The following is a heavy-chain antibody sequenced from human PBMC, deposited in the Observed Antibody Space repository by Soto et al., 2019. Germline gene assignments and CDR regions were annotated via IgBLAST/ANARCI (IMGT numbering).Heavy chain of an antibody. CDR1: GFTFSSYA. J-gene: IGHJ4*02. CDR3: AKEYYYGSGSPPSSFDY. V-gene: IGHV3-23*01. Sequence: VSLRLSCAASGFTFSSYAMSWVRQAPGKGLEWVSAISGSGGSTYYADSVKGRFTISRDNSKNTLYPQMNSLRAEDTAVYYCAKEYYYGSGSPPSSFDYWGQGTLVTVSS. D-gene: IGHD3-10*01. CDR2: ISGSGGST.